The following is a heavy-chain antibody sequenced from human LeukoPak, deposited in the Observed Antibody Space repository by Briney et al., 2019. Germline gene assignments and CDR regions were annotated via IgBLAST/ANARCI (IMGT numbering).Heavy chain of an antibody. CDR2: INHCGST. J-gene: IGHJ1*01. CDR3: VYSSDFQKN. V-gene: IGHV4-34*01. Sequence: PSETLSLTCAVYGGSFSDYYWSSFRQPPGAGREWIGVINHCGSTNYNPPLKSRVTISVHTSKNQFSLKLSSVTAADTDVYYCVYSSDFQKNWGQGTLVTVSS. D-gene: IGHD3-22*01. CDR1: GGSFSDYY.